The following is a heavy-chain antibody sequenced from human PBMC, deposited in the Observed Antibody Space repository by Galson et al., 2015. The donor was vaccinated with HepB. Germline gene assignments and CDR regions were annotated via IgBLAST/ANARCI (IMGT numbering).Heavy chain of an antibody. CDR1: GGSISSGGYY. V-gene: IGHV4-31*03. D-gene: IGHD3-22*01. CDR2: IYYSGST. J-gene: IGHJ4*02. Sequence: TLSLTCTVSGGSISSGGYYWSWIRQHPGKGLEWIGYIYYSGSTYYNPSLKSRVTISVDTSKNQFSLKLSSVTAADTAVYYCARGDYYDSSGYYWGQGTLVTVSS. CDR3: ARGDYYDSSGYY.